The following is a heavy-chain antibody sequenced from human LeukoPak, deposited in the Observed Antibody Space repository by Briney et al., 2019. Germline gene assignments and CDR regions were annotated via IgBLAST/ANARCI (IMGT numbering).Heavy chain of an antibody. CDR1: GGSISSYY. Sequence: SETLSLTCTVSGGSISSYYWNWIRQAPGKGLEWIGCIHYSGSTNHNSSLKSRVTISVDTSKNQYSLKLSSVTAADTAVYYCARDGVAGGFDYWGQGTLVTVSS. V-gene: IGHV4-59*01. J-gene: IGHJ4*02. CDR2: IHYSGST. CDR3: ARDGVAGGFDY. D-gene: IGHD6-19*01.